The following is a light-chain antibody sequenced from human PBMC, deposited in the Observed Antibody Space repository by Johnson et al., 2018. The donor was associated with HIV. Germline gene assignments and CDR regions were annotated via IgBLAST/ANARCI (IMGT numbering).Light chain of an antibody. J-gene: IGLJ1*01. V-gene: IGLV1-51*02. Sequence: QSVLTQPPSVSAAPGQKISISCSGSSSNIGDNYVSWYQQVPGTAPKLLIYEDTKRPSGIPDRFSGSKSGPSATLAITGLQTWDEADYYCETWDNSRNVGHVCGTGTKVIVL. CDR1: SSNIGDNY. CDR2: EDT. CDR3: ETWDNSRNVGHV.